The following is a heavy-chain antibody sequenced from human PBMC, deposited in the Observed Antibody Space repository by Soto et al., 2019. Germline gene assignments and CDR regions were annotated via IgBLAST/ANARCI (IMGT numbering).Heavy chain of an antibody. CDR2: ISGSGGST. CDR3: ARDLQQLDAFDI. V-gene: IGHV3-23*01. Sequence: PGGSLRLSCAASGFTFSSYSMSWVRQAPGKGLEWVSAISGSGGSTYYADSVKGRFTISRDNAKNTLYLQMNSLRAEDTAVYYCARDLQQLDAFDIWGQRTMVTVSS. J-gene: IGHJ3*02. D-gene: IGHD6-13*01. CDR1: GFTFSSYS.